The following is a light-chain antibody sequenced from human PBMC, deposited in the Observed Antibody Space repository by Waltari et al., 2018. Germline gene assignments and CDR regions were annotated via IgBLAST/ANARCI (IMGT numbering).Light chain of an antibody. V-gene: IGLV2-14*03. CDR2: DVS. CDR1: SSDYYNY. CDR3: SVKRGSNTVV. J-gene: IGLJ2*01. Sequence: QSALTQPASVSGSPGQSITISCTGASSDYYNYVCWYQHHPGTAPKLWIYDVSNRPSGVSNRVSGSKSGSTASLTISGLQAEDEADYYCSVKRGSNTVVFGGGTILTVL.